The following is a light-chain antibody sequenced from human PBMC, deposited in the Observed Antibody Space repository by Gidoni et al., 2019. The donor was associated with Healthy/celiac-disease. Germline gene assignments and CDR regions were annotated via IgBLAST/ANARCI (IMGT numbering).Light chain of an antibody. J-gene: IGKJ2*01. V-gene: IGKV3-15*01. CDR2: GAS. CDR3: QQYNNWPPYT. CDR1: QSVNSN. Sequence: EIVMTQSPATLSVSPGERATLSCRASQSVNSNLAWYQQKPGQAPRLLIYGASTRATGIPEFTLTISSLQSEDFAVYYCQQYNNWPPYTFGQGTKLEIK.